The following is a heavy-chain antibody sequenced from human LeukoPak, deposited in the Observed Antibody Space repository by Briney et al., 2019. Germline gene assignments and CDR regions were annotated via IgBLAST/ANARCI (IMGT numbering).Heavy chain of an antibody. CDR1: GFTFTSYD. CDR2: MNPNSGNT. J-gene: IGHJ4*02. CDR3: ARATPNYYGSGNDY. V-gene: IGHV1-8*01. Sequence: AAVKVSCKASGFTFTSYDINWVRQATGQGLEWMGWMNPNSGNTGYAQKFQGRVTMTRNTSISTAYMGLSSLRSEDTAVYYCARATPNYYGSGNDYWGQGTLVTVSS. D-gene: IGHD3-10*01.